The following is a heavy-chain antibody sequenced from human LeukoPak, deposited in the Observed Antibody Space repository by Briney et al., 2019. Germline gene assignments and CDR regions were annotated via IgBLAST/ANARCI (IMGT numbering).Heavy chain of an antibody. V-gene: IGHV3-23*01. CDR2: ISGSGGST. Sequence: GGSLRLSCAASGFTFSNYAMSWVRQAPGKGLEWVSVISGSGGSTYYADSVKGRFTISRDNSKNTLYVQMNSLRAEDTAVYYGAKHLYYDSGAYHTLSSFDYWGQGTLVTVSS. D-gene: IGHD3-22*01. J-gene: IGHJ4*02. CDR3: AKHLYYDSGAYHTLSSFDY. CDR1: GFTFSNYA.